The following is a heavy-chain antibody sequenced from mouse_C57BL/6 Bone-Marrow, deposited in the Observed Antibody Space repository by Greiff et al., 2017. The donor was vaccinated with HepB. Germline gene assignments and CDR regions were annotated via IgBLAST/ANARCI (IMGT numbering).Heavy chain of an antibody. Sequence: VQLQQPGAELVKPGASVKLSCKASGYTFTSYWMHWVKQRPGQGLEWIGMIHPNSGSTNYNEKFKSKATLTVDKSSSTAYMQLSGLTSEDSAVYYCARRVITTVVAPYYFDYWGQGTTLTVSS. CDR3: ARRVITTVVAPYYFDY. V-gene: IGHV1-64*01. CDR1: GYTFTSYW. D-gene: IGHD1-1*01. CDR2: IHPNSGST. J-gene: IGHJ2*01.